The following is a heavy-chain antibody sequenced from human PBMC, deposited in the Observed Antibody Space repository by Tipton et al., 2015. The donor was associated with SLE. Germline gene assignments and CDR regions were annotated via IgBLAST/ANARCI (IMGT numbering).Heavy chain of an antibody. CDR3: ARHHGSGWLYGLGV. J-gene: IGHJ6*02. D-gene: IGHD6-19*01. CDR2: IYYSGST. CDR1: GGSISSYY. V-gene: IGHV4-59*01. Sequence: TLSLTCTVSGGSISSYYWSWIRQPPGKGLEWIGYIYYSGSTNYNPSLKSRVTISVDTSKNQFSLKLSSVTAADTAVYYCARHHGSGWLYGLGVWGQGTTVTVSS.